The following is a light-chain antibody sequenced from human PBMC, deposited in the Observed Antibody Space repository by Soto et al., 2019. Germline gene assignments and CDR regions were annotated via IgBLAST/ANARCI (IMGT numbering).Light chain of an antibody. Sequence: DIQMTQSPSPLSASVGDRVTIPCRASQSINRYLAWYQQKPGKAPKLLIYDASSLEDGVPSRFSGSGSGTEFTLTISGLQPDDFATYYCQHYTTYPWTFGQGTQVEI. CDR3: QHYTTYPWT. V-gene: IGKV1-5*01. J-gene: IGKJ1*01. CDR1: QSINRY. CDR2: DAS.